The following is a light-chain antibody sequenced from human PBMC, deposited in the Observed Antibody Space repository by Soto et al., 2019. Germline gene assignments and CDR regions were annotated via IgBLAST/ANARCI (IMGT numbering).Light chain of an antibody. Sequence: LTQPRSVSGSPGQSVTISCAGTNIDVGGYNYVSWYQSHPAKAPKLIIYEISERPSGVPDRFSGSRSGDTASLIISGVQADDEADYYCCAYAGAFVYVFGTGTKVTVL. CDR2: EIS. CDR1: NIDVGGYNY. V-gene: IGLV2-11*01. CDR3: CAYAGAFVYV. J-gene: IGLJ1*01.